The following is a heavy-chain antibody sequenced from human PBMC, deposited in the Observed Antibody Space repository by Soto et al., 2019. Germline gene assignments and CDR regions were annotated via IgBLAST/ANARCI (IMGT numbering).Heavy chain of an antibody. D-gene: IGHD2-2*01. J-gene: IGHJ3*02. V-gene: IGHV4-31*03. CDR3: ARDRGFCISTSCYSPDAFDI. Sequence: SETLSLTCTVSGGSISSGGYYWSWIRQHPGKGLEWIGYIYYSGSTYYNPSLKSRVTISVDTSKNQFSLKLSSVTAADTAVYYCARDRGFCISTSCYSPDAFDIWGQGTMVTVSS. CDR1: GGSISSGGYY. CDR2: IYYSGST.